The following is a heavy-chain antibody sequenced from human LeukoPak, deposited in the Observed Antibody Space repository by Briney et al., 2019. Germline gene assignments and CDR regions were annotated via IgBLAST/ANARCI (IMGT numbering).Heavy chain of an antibody. CDR1: GYSFTNYW. CDR3: ARHVVEKAGFWSGSYTYSYYYYMDV. Sequence: GESLKISCKGSGYSFTNYWIGWVRQMPGKGLEWMGIIYPGDSDTRYSPSSQGQVTISVDKSISTAFLQWSSLRASDTAMYYCARHVVEKAGFWSGSYTYSYYYYMDVWGKGTTVTVSS. J-gene: IGHJ6*03. CDR2: IYPGDSDT. V-gene: IGHV5-51*01. D-gene: IGHD3-3*01.